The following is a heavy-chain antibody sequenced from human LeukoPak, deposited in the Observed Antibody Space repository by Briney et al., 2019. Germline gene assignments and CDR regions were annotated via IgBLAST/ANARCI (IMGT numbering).Heavy chain of an antibody. J-gene: IGHJ5*02. CDR3: ARGKTSLIAAAGYNWFDP. D-gene: IGHD6-13*01. V-gene: IGHV3-48*04. Sequence: PGGSLRLSCAASGFTFSSYGMHWVRQAPGKGLEWVSYICSSGSTIYYADSVKGRFTISRDNAKNSLYLQMNSLRAEDTAVYYCARGKTSLIAAAGYNWFDPWGQGTLVTVSS. CDR1: GFTFSSYG. CDR2: ICSSGSTI.